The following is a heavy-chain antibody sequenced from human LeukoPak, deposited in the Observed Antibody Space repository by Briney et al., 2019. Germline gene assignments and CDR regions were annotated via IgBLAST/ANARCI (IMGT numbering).Heavy chain of an antibody. CDR3: ARARQQLVHRLDY. Sequence: ASVKVSCKTSGYTFISNGVNWVRQAPGQGLEWMGWISAYDGNTKFAQKFQGRVTLTTDTPANTAYMELRALRSDDSGIYYCARARQQLVHRLDYWGQGTLVTVSS. J-gene: IGHJ4*02. CDR1: GYTFISNG. CDR2: ISAYDGNT. D-gene: IGHD6-13*01. V-gene: IGHV1-18*01.